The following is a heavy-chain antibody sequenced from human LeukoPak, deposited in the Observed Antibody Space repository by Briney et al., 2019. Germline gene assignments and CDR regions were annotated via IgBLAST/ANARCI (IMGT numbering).Heavy chain of an antibody. CDR2: ISRSTIYT. J-gene: IGHJ4*02. CDR1: GFTFSNYD. CDR3: ARGGSNDAYYFDY. V-gene: IGHV3-21*01. Sequence: GGSLRLSCAVSGFTFSNYDMNWVRQAPGKGLEWVTSISRSTIYTYYADSVRGRFTISRDNGRKSLYLQMNSLRSDDTAVYYCARGGSNDAYYFDYWGQGTLVTVSS. D-gene: IGHD1-1*01.